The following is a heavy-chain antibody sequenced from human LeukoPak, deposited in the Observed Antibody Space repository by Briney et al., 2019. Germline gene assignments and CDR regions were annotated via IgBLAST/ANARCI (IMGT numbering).Heavy chain of an antibody. CDR3: AKWGDYDILTGYYVSDF. J-gene: IGHJ4*02. Sequence: GASLRLSCAASGFIFRNYAMSWVRQAPGKGLEWVSAITGSGDTTYYADSVKGRFTISRDNSRNTLYVEMNTLRAEDTAVYYCAKWGDYDILTGYYVSDFWGQGTLVTVSS. CDR2: ITGSGDTT. CDR1: GFIFRNYA. V-gene: IGHV3-23*01. D-gene: IGHD3-9*01.